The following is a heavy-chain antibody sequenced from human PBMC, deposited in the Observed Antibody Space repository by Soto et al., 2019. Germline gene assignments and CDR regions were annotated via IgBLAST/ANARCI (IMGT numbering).Heavy chain of an antibody. J-gene: IGHJ3*01. V-gene: IGHV3-23*01. CDR3: AARLLTYTFDV. CDR2: ISGSGGDT. CDR1: GFTFSSCA. D-gene: IGHD2-21*02. Sequence: EVQLLESGGGLVQSGGSLRLSCAASGFTFSSCAMSWVRQAPGKGLEWVSAISGSGGDTYYADSVKGRFTISRDNSKNTLYLKMNSLRAEDTAVYYCAARLLTYTFDVWGQGTMVTVSS.